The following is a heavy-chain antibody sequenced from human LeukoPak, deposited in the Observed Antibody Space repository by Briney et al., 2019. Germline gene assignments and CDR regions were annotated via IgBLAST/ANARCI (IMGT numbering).Heavy chain of an antibody. V-gene: IGHV1-24*01. CDR3: ATGGWHRFDY. CDR1: GYTLTELS. Sequence: ASVKVSCKVSGYTLTELSMHWVRQAPGKGLEWMGGFDPKDGETIYAQKFQGRDTMTEDTSTDTAYMELSSLRSEDTAVYYCATGGWHRFDYWGQGTLVTVSS. CDR2: FDPKDGET. D-gene: IGHD2-15*01. J-gene: IGHJ4*02.